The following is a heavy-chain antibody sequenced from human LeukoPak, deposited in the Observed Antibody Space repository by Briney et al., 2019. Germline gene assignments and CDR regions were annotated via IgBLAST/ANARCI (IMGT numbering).Heavy chain of an antibody. CDR2: IYYSGST. Sequence: SETLTLTCTVSGGSISSYYWSWIRQPPGKGLEWIGYIYYSGSTNYNPSLKSRVTISVDTSKNQFSLKLSSVTAADTAVYYCARYDYGDYGPPIWGQGTLVTVSS. J-gene: IGHJ4*02. D-gene: IGHD4-17*01. CDR1: GGSISSYY. CDR3: ARYDYGDYGPPI. V-gene: IGHV4-59*01.